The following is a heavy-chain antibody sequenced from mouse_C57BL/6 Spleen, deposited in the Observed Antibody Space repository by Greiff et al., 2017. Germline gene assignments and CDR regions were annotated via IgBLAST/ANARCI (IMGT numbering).Heavy chain of an antibody. CDR3: ARSCGSSYGYAMDY. CDR2: INPSSGYT. CDR1: GYTFTSYT. D-gene: IGHD1-1*01. V-gene: IGHV1-4*01. Sequence: QVQLKASGAELARPGASVKMSCKASGYTFTSYTMHWVKQRPGQGLEWIGYINPSSGYTKYNQKFKDKATLTADKSSSTAYMPLSSLTSDDSAVYYCARSCGSSYGYAMDYWGQGTSVTVSS. J-gene: IGHJ4*01.